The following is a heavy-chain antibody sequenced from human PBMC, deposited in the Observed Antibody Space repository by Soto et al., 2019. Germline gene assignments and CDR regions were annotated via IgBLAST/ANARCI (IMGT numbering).Heavy chain of an antibody. Sequence: QVQLVESGGGVVQPGRSLRLSCAASGFTFSSYAMHWVRQAPGKGLEWVAVISYDGSNKYYADSVKGRFTISRDNSKNTLYLQMNSLRAEESAVYYCARTTRGQWELPYYYYGMDVWGQGSTVAVSS. CDR2: ISYDGSNK. CDR3: ARTTRGQWELPYYYYGMDV. D-gene: IGHD1-26*01. V-gene: IGHV3-30-3*01. CDR1: GFTFSSYA. J-gene: IGHJ6*02.